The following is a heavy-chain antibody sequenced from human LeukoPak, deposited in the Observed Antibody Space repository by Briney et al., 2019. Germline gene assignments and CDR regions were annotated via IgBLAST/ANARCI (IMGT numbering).Heavy chain of an antibody. CDR2: IIENGSNQ. CDR3: PELGITILGGV. Sequence: GRSLRLSCAASGFTFSNYIMHWVRQAPGKGLDWVAVIIENGSNQYYADSVKGRFTISRDNAKNSLYLQMNSLRAEDTAVYYCPELGITILGGVCGKGTTVTISS. V-gene: IGHV3-30*04. D-gene: IGHD3-10*01. J-gene: IGHJ6*04. CDR1: GFTFSNYI.